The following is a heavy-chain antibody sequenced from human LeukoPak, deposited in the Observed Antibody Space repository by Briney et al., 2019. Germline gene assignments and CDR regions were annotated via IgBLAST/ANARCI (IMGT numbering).Heavy chain of an antibody. CDR2: IYSGGST. CDR3: ARVIRDYYDSSGYGFDY. CDR1: GFTVSSNY. J-gene: IGHJ4*02. Sequence: GGSLRLSCEASGFTVSSNYMSWVRQAPGKGLEWVSVIYSGGSTYYADSVKGRFTISRDNSKNTLYLQMNSLRAEDTAVYYCARVIRDYYDSSGYGFDYWGQGTLVTVSS. D-gene: IGHD3-22*01. V-gene: IGHV3-53*01.